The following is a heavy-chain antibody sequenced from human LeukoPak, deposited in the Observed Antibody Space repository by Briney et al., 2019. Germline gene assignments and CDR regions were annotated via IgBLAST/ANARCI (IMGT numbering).Heavy chain of an antibody. Sequence: PGGSLRLSCAASGFTFSSYGIHWVRQAPGKGLEWVAVISYDGSNKYYADSVKGRFTISRDNSKNTLYLQMNSLRAEDTAVYYCARDLGGAGDSWGQGTLVTVSS. CDR2: ISYDGSNK. V-gene: IGHV3-30*03. J-gene: IGHJ4*02. CDR3: ARDLGGAGDS. D-gene: IGHD3-16*01. CDR1: GFTFSSYG.